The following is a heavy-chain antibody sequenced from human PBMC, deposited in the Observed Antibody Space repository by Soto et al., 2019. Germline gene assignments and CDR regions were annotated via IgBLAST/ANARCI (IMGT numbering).Heavy chain of an antibody. CDR2: IYYSGST. J-gene: IGHJ6*02. Sequence: QVQLQESGPGLVKPSQTLSLTYTVSGGSISSGGYYWSWIRQHPGKGLEWIGYIYYSGSTYYNPSLKGRVTIAVATSKNQFSLKLSSVTAADTAVYYCARAYGSGYMDVWGQGTTVTVSS. CDR1: GGSISSGGYY. CDR3: ARAYGSGYMDV. D-gene: IGHD3-10*01. V-gene: IGHV4-31*03.